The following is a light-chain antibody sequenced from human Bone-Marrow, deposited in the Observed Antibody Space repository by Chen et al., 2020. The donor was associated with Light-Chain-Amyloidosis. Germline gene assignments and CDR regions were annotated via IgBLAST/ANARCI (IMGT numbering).Light chain of an antibody. Sequence: EIVLPHPPLTRSVSAGERATLSCRASQSVSSNLAWYQQKPGQAPRLLIYGASTRATGIPARFSGSGSGTEFTLTISSLQSEDFAVYYCQQYNNWPLFGQGTKVEIK. V-gene: IGKV3-15*01. CDR1: QSVSSN. CDR2: GAS. J-gene: IGKJ1*01. CDR3: QQYNNWPL.